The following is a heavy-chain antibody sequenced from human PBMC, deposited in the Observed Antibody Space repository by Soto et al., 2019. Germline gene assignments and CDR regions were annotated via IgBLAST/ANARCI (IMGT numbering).Heavy chain of an antibody. V-gene: IGHV1-2*04. J-gene: IGHJ4*02. CDR1: GCTFSGFY. Sequence: SGKVSCRASGCTFSGFYMHSVRQAPGQGLEWMGWINPNSGGTNYAQKFQGWVTMTRDTSISTAYMELSRLRSDDTAVYYCARAGIAVAGTFDYWGQGTLVTVSS. CDR3: ARAGIAVAGTFDY. CDR2: INPNSGGT. D-gene: IGHD6-19*01.